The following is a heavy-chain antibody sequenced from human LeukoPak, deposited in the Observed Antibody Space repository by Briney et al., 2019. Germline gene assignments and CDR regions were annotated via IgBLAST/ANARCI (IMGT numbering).Heavy chain of an antibody. J-gene: IGHJ4*02. CDR2: INHSGST. CDR3: AREDDFVWGSYRYFDY. D-gene: IGHD3-16*02. Sequence: PSETLSLTCAVYGGSFRGYYWSWLRQPPGKGLEWIGEINHSGSTNYNPSLKSRVTISVDTSKNQFSLKLSSVTAADTAVYYCAREDDFVWGSYRYFDYWGQGTLVTVSS. V-gene: IGHV4-34*01. CDR1: GGSFRGYY.